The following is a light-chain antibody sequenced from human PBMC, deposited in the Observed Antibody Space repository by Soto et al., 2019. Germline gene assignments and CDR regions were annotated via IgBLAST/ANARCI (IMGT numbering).Light chain of an antibody. V-gene: IGKV3-20*01. CDR2: SAF. J-gene: IGKJ1*01. CDR1: QSVSSNY. Sequence: EIVLTQSPGTLSLSPGERGTLSCRASQSVSSNYLAWYQQKPGQAPRLLIYSAFSRAAVIPDRFIGSGSGTDFTLTISRLEPEDFAVYYCQYYGSSPWTFGQWSKVEIK. CDR3: QYYGSSPWT.